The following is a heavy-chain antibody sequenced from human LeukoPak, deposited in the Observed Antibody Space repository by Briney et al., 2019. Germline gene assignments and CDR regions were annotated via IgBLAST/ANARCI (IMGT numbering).Heavy chain of an antibody. CDR2: INPNSGGT. D-gene: IGHD6-19*01. Sequence: ASVKVSFKASGYTFTGYYMHWVRQAPGQGLEWMGWINPNSGGTNYAQKFQGRVTMTRDTSISTAYMELSRLRSDDTAVYYCARGVGIAVAGTAASFWGQGTLVTVSS. CDR3: ARGVGIAVAGTAASF. V-gene: IGHV1-2*02. CDR1: GYTFTGYY. J-gene: IGHJ4*02.